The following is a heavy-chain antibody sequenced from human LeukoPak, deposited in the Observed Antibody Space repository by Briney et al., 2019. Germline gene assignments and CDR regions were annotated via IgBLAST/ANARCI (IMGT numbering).Heavy chain of an antibody. D-gene: IGHD3-10*01. CDR3: TRDLGELLFDY. V-gene: IGHV3-73*01. Sequence: PGGSLKLSCAASGFTFSGFAMHWVRQASGKGLEWVGRIRSKANSYATAYAASVKGRFTISRDDSKNTAYLQMNSLKTEDTAVYYCTRDLGELLFDYWGQGTLVTVSS. J-gene: IGHJ4*02. CDR1: GFTFSGFA. CDR2: IRSKANSYAT.